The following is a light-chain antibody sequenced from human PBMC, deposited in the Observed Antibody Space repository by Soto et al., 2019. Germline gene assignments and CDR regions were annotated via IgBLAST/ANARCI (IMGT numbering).Light chain of an antibody. Sequence: EIVMTQSPATLSVSPGERATLSCRASQSVSSNLAWYQQKPGQAPRLLIYGASTRATGIPARFSGSGSGTAFTLTISSLQSEDFAVYYRQQYNNWPRTFGQGTKVEIK. CDR2: GAS. CDR1: QSVSSN. V-gene: IGKV3-15*01. CDR3: QQYNNWPRT. J-gene: IGKJ1*01.